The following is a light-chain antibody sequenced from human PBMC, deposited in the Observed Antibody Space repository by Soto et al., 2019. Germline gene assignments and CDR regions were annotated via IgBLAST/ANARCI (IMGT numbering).Light chain of an antibody. Sequence: QSVLTQPPSVSGAPGQGVTISCAGSSSNIGAPYDVHWYQHLPGTAPKLLLYGGNNRPSGVPDRFSGSRSGTSASLAITGLQAEDEADYYCQSFDSSRFYVFGTGTKVTVL. CDR3: QSFDSSRFYV. V-gene: IGLV1-40*01. J-gene: IGLJ1*01. CDR1: SSNIGAPYD. CDR2: GGN.